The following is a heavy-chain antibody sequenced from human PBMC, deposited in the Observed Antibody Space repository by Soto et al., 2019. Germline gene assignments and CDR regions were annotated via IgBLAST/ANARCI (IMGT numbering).Heavy chain of an antibody. Sequence: SETLSLTCTVSGGSISSYYWSWIRQPPGKGLGWIGYIYYSGSTYYNPSLKSRVTISVDTSKNQFSLKLSSVTAADTAVYYCASLGYCSGGSCDAFDIWGQGTMVTVSS. CDR1: GGSISSYY. CDR3: ASLGYCSGGSCDAFDI. D-gene: IGHD2-15*01. V-gene: IGHV4-59*04. J-gene: IGHJ3*02. CDR2: IYYSGST.